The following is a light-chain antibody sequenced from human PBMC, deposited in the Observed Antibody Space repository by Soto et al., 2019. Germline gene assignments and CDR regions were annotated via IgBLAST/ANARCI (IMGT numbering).Light chain of an antibody. CDR1: QRVSSSH. J-gene: IGKJ1*01. V-gene: IGKV3-20*01. Sequence: EIVLTQSPGTLSLSPGERATLSCRASQRVSSSHLAWYQQKLGQAPRLLIYGTSNRATGIPDRFIGSVSGTDFTLTIGRLELEDFAVYYCQQYSSSPGTFGQGTKVEI. CDR2: GTS. CDR3: QQYSSSPGT.